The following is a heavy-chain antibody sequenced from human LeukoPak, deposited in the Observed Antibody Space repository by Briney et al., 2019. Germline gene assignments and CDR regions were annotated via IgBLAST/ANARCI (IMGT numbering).Heavy chain of an antibody. CDR2: IYHSEST. J-gene: IGHJ4*02. CDR3: ARDGSSGYYLAY. D-gene: IGHD3-22*01. V-gene: IGHV4-30-2*01. Sequence: PSETLSLTCAVSGGSISSGGYSWSWIRQPPGKGLEWIGYIYHSESTYYNPSLKSRVTISVDRSKNQFSPKLSSVTAADTAVYYCARDGSSGYYLAYWGQGTLVTVSS. CDR1: GGSISSGGYS.